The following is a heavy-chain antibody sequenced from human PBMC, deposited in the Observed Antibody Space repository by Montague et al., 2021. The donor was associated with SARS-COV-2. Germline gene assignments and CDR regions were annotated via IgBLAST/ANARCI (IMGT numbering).Heavy chain of an antibody. CDR3: ARGALFYDSSGYYSDAFDI. CDR2: IYTSGST. D-gene: IGHD3-22*01. J-gene: IGHJ3*02. Sequence: ETRSLTCTVSGGSISSYYWNWIRQSAGKGLEWIGRIYTSGSTNYDPSLKSRVTMSVDTPKNQFSLKLSSVTAADTAVYYCARGALFYDSSGYYSDAFDIWGQGTMVTVSS. V-gene: IGHV4-4*07. CDR1: GGSISSYY.